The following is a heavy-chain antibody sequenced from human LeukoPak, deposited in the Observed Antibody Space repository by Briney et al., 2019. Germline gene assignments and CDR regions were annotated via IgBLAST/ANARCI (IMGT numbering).Heavy chain of an antibody. CDR1: GFTLSSFG. Sequence: PGGSLRLSCAASGFTLSSFGMHWVRQAPGKGLEWVAVISYDGSNKYYADSVKGRFTISRDNSKNTLYLQMNSLRAEDTAVYYCAKLDYGGNTDWGQGTLVTVSS. CDR2: ISYDGSNK. CDR3: AKLDYGGNTD. J-gene: IGHJ4*02. V-gene: IGHV3-30*18. D-gene: IGHD4-23*01.